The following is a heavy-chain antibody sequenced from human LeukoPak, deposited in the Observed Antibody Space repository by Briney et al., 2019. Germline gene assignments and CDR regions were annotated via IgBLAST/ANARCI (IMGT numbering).Heavy chain of an antibody. CDR3: ARDGGAGDSYTYGMDV. D-gene: IGHD2-21*01. V-gene: IGHV1-2*04. J-gene: IGHJ6*02. Sequence: GASVKVSCKASGYTFTGYYMHWVRQAPGQGLEWMGWINPNSGGTNYAQKFQGWVTMTRDTSISTAYMELSRLRSDDTAVYYCARDGGAGDSYTYGMDVWGQGTTVTVSS. CDR1: GYTFTGYY. CDR2: INPNSGGT.